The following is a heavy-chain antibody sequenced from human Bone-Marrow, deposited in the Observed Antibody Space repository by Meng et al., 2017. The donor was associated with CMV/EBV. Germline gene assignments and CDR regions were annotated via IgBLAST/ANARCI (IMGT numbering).Heavy chain of an antibody. D-gene: IGHD2-2*01. CDR1: GFTFSSYS. J-gene: IGHJ4*02. CDR2: ISSSSSYI. V-gene: IGHV3-21*01. CDR3: ARDSGTCSSTSCPHSY. Sequence: GGCLRLSCAPSGFTFSSYSMNWVRRAPGKGLEWVSSISSSSSYIYYADSVKGRFTISRDNAKNSLYLQMNGLRAEDTAVYYRARDSGTCSSTSCPHSYWGQGTLVTVSS.